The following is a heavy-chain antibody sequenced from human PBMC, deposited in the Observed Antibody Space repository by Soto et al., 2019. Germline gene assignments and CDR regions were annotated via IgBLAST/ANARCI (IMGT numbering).Heavy chain of an antibody. CDR3: ARARVYATGPLDF. V-gene: IGHV3-21*06. Sequence: GGSLRLSCAASGFTFTSYTMNWVRQAPGKGLEWVSSISSSSDYIYYADSMKGRFTISRDNAKNSLFLDMNSLTGEDTAVYYCARARVYATGPLDFWGQGTPLTVSS. D-gene: IGHD6-13*01. CDR1: GFTFTSYT. CDR2: ISSSSDYI. J-gene: IGHJ4*02.